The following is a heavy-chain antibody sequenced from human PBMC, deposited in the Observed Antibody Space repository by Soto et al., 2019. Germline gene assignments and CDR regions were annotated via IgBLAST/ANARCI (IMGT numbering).Heavy chain of an antibody. CDR3: AGVIAAAGTLDYYYMDV. J-gene: IGHJ6*03. V-gene: IGHV1-69*02. Sequence: QVQLVQSGAEVKKPGSSVKVSCKASGGTFSSYPISWVRQAPGQGLEWMGRIIPILGIANYAQKFQGRVTITADKSTSTAYMELSSLRSEDTAVYYCAGVIAAAGTLDYYYMDVWGKGTTVTVSS. CDR2: IIPILGIA. CDR1: GGTFSSYP. D-gene: IGHD6-13*01.